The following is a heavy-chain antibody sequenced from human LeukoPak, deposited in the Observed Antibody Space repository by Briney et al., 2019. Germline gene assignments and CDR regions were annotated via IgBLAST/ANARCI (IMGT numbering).Heavy chain of an antibody. J-gene: IGHJ4*02. V-gene: IGHV5-51*01. CDR2: IYLGDSDT. CDR3: ARSLGYIYGYQYYFDY. CDR1: GYSFTYNW. Sequence: GESLKISCKGSGYSFTYNWIAWVRQMPGKGLEWMGIIYLGDSDTRYSPSFQGQVTISVDKSISTAYLQWSSLKASDTAMYYCARSLGYIYGYQYYFDYWGQGTLVTVSS. D-gene: IGHD5-18*01.